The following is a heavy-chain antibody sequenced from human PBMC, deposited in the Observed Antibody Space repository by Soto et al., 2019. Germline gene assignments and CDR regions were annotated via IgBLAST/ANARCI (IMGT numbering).Heavy chain of an antibody. V-gene: IGHV1-2*04. CDR2: INPNSGGT. CDR3: ARRRHYDFWSGYYAWPSDDAFDI. CDR1: GYTFTGYY. J-gene: IGHJ3*02. D-gene: IGHD3-3*01. Sequence: QVQLVQSGAEVTKPGASVKVSCKASGYTFTGYYMHWVRQAPGQGLEWMGWINPNSGGTNYAQKFQGWVTMTRDTSISTAYMELSRLRSDDTAVYYCARRRHYDFWSGYYAWPSDDAFDIWGQGTMVTVSS.